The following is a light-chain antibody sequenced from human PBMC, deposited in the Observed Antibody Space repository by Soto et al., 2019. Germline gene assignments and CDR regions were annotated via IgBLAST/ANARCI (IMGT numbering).Light chain of an antibody. CDR1: SSNVGAGYD. V-gene: IGLV1-40*01. CDR2: GNY. J-gene: IGLJ1*01. CDR3: QSYDNSLSNYV. Sequence: QSVLTQPPSVSGAPGQRVTISCTGSSSNVGAGYDVHWYQQLPGTAPKLLIYGNYNRPSGVPDRFSGSKSDTSASLAITGLQAEDEVDYYCQSYDNSLSNYVFGTGTKVTVL.